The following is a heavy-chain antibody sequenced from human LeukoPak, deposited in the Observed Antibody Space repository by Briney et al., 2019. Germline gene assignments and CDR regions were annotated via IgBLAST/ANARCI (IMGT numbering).Heavy chain of an antibody. J-gene: IGHJ6*02. CDR1: GGSISSYY. Sequence: PSETLSLTCTVSGGSISSYYWSWIRQPPGKGLEWIGYIYYSGSTNYNPSLKSRVTISVDTSKNQFSLKLSSVTAADTAVYYCARHLSQDILTGFVYYYYGMDVWGQGTTVTVSS. D-gene: IGHD3-9*01. CDR3: ARHLSQDILTGFVYYYYGMDV. V-gene: IGHV4-59*08. CDR2: IYYSGST.